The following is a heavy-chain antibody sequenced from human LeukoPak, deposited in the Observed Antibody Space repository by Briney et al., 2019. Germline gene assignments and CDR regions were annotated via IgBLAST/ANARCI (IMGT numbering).Heavy chain of an antibody. CDR2: IYHSGST. CDR3: ARIGLYSSASYYFDY. D-gene: IGHD6-19*01. V-gene: IGHV4-4*02. Sequence: SETLSLTCAVSGGSISSSNWWSWVRQLPGKGLEWIGEIYHSGSTNHNPSLRSRVTISVDTSKNQFSLKLSSVTAADTAVYYCARIGLYSSASYYFDYWGQGTLVTVSS. CDR1: GGSISSSNW. J-gene: IGHJ4*02.